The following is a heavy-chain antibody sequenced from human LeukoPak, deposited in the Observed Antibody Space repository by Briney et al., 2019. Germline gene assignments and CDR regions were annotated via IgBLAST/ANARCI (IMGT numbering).Heavy chain of an antibody. CDR3: ARDRAPLRFSSMDV. CDR1: GFTFSIYS. CDR2: ISTSGGST. V-gene: IGHV3-64*01. J-gene: IGHJ6*03. Sequence: GGSLRLSCAASGFTFSIYSMYWVRQAPGKGLEYISAISTSGGSTFYANSVKGRFTISRDNSKNTLYLQMGSLSVEDMAVYYCARDRAPLRFSSMDVWGKGTTVTVSS. D-gene: IGHD3-3*01.